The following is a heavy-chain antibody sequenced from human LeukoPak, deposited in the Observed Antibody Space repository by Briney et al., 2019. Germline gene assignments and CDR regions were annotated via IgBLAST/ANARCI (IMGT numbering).Heavy chain of an antibody. CDR2: INPSGGST. CDR1: GYTFPSYY. V-gene: IGHV1-46*01. D-gene: IGHD2-15*01. CDR3: ARTDAGGSAFDI. Sequence: GASVKVSCKATGYTFPSYYMHWVRQAPGQGLEWMGIINPSGGSTSYAQKFQGRVTMTRDTSTSTVYMELSSLRSEDTAVYYCARTDAGGSAFDIWGQGTMVTVSS. J-gene: IGHJ3*02.